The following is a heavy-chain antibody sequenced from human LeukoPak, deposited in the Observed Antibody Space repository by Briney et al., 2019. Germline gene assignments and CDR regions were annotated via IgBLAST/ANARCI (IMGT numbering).Heavy chain of an antibody. Sequence: SETLSLTCAVYGGSFSGYYWSWIRQSPGKGLEWIGEINHSGSTNYNPSLKSRVTISVDTSKNQFSLKLSSVTAADTAVYYCARENRFDAFDIWGQGTMVTVSS. CDR3: ARENRFDAFDI. J-gene: IGHJ3*02. CDR1: GGSFSGYY. V-gene: IGHV4-34*01. CDR2: INHSGST. D-gene: IGHD2/OR15-2a*01.